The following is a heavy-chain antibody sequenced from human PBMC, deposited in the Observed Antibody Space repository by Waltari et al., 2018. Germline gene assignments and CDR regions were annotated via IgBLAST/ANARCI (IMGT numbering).Heavy chain of an antibody. V-gene: IGHV4-4*02. CDR3: ALLGGSLTYGMDV. CDR1: GGSISNTYW. CDR2: IYNSGST. J-gene: IGHJ6*02. D-gene: IGHD2-15*01. Sequence: QVQLQESGPRLVKPSGTLSLTCAVSGGSISNTYWWSWVRQPPGKGLEWIGEIYNSGSTNYNPSLKSRVTRSVDKSKNQLSLNLSSVTAADTDVYYCALLGGSLTYGMDVWGQGTTVTVSS.